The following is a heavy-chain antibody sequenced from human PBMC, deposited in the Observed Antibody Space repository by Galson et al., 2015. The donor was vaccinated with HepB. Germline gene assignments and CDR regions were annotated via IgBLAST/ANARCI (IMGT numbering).Heavy chain of an antibody. D-gene: IGHD2-2*01. CDR1: GFIFSSYA. J-gene: IGHJ6*02. CDR2: ISGSGGST. V-gene: IGHV3-23*01. CDR3: AKGGQLDYYGMDV. Sequence: SLRLSCAASGFIFSSYAMSWVRQAPGKGLEWVSAISGSGGSTYYADSVKGRFTISRDNSKNTLYLQMNSLRAEDTAVYYCAKGGQLDYYGMDVWGQGTTVTVSS.